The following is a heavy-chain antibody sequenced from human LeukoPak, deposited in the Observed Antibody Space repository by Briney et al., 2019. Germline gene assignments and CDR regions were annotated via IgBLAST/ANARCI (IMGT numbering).Heavy chain of an antibody. CDR2: IFHTGTT. CDR3: ARHARVATHTNHLDY. Sequence: PSETLSLTCAVYGAPFSGYYWSWIRQSPGKGLEWIGEIFHTGTTNYNPSLKSRVSMSVDTSKNHLSLKLSSVTAADTAIYYCARHARVATHTNHLDYWGQGGLVTVSS. CDR1: GAPFSGYY. J-gene: IGHJ4*02. V-gene: IGHV4-34*12. D-gene: IGHD6-6*01.